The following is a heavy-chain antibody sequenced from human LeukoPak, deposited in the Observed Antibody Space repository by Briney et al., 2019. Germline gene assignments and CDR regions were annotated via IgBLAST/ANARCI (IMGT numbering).Heavy chain of an antibody. CDR2: IYYSGST. Sequence: SETLSLTCTVSGGSISSYYWSWIRQPPGKGQEWIGYIYYSGSTNYNPSLKSRVTISVDTSKNQFSLKLSSVTAADTAVYYCARQIPDYYDSSGYYSLPDAFDIWGQGTMVTVSS. V-gene: IGHV4-59*08. CDR3: ARQIPDYYDSSGYYSLPDAFDI. D-gene: IGHD3-22*01. CDR1: GGSISSYY. J-gene: IGHJ3*02.